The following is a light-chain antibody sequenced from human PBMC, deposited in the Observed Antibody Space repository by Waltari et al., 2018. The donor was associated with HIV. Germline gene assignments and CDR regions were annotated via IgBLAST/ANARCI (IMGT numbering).Light chain of an antibody. CDR2: EAN. J-gene: IGLJ1*01. CDR1: SSDFGTFNF. CDR3: SSYTRDRRFV. V-gene: IGLV2-14*01. Sequence: SALTQPASVSGSPGQSRTISCPGPSSDFGTFNFVSCYQHHPGKAPKPLVYEANSRPSGFSNRFPGSKAGNTASLTISGLQADDEADYSCSSYTRDRRFVVGTGTTVTGL.